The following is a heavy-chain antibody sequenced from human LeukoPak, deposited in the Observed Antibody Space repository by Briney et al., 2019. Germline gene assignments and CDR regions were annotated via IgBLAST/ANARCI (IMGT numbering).Heavy chain of an antibody. CDR2: INHSGST. Sequence: PSETLSLTCAVYGGSFSGYYWSWIRQPPGRGLEWIGEINHSGSTNYNPSLKSRVTISVDTSKNQFSLKLSSVTAADTAVYYCARGRRDGYNLRNFDYWGQGTLVTVSS. CDR1: GGSFSGYY. CDR3: ARGRRDGYNLRNFDY. D-gene: IGHD5-24*01. J-gene: IGHJ4*02. V-gene: IGHV4-34*01.